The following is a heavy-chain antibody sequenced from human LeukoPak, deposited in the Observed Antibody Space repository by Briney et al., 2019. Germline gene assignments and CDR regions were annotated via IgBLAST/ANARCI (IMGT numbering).Heavy chain of an antibody. CDR3: ARAVAGPAAFDY. Sequence: SETLSLTCTVSGGSITNTTNYWGWIRQLPGKGLEWIGRIYTSGSTNYNPSLKSRVTMSVDTSKNQFSLKLSSVTAADTAVYYCARAVAGPAAFDYWGQGTLVTVSS. CDR2: IYTSGST. J-gene: IGHJ4*02. D-gene: IGHD6-19*01. CDR1: GGSITNTTNY. V-gene: IGHV4-61*05.